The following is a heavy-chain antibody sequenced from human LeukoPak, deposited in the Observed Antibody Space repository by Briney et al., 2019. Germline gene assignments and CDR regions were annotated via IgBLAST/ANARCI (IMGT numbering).Heavy chain of an antibody. CDR1: GFTFSSYA. J-gene: IGHJ4*02. Sequence: GRSLRLSCAASGFTFSSYAMHWVRQAPGKGLEWVAVISYDGSNKYYADSVKGRFTLSRDNSKNTLYLQMNSLRAEDTAVYYCARDLSPYYDSSGYLIWGQGTLVTVSS. V-gene: IGHV3-30-3*01. D-gene: IGHD3-22*01. CDR3: ARDLSPYYDSSGYLI. CDR2: ISYDGSNK.